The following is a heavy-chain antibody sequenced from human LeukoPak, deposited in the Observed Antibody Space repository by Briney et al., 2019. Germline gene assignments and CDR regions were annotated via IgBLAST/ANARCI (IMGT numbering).Heavy chain of an antibody. CDR3: ARDPRASVAYDSGY. CDR1: GFTLSSYW. J-gene: IGHJ4*02. V-gene: IGHV3-7*04. CDR2: IKQDGSEK. D-gene: IGHD5-12*01. Sequence: PGGSLRLSCTTSGFTLSSYWMSWVRQAPGKGLEWVANIKQDGSEKYYGDSVKGRFTISRDNAKNSLYLQMNSLRAEDTAVYYCARDPRASVAYDSGYWGQGTLVTVSS.